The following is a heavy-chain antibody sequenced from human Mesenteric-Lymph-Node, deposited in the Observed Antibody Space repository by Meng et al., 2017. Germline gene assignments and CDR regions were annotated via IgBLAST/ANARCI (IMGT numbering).Heavy chain of an antibody. V-gene: IGHV4-38-2*02. J-gene: IGHJ4*02. Sequence: SETLSLTCTVSGYSISRGYYWGWIRQPPGKGLEWIGSIYYSGSTYYNPSLKSRVTIPVDTSKNQFSLKLSSVTAADKAVYYCARDAIPYYYDSSGYLSYFDYWGQGTLVTVSS. CDR1: GYSISRGYY. D-gene: IGHD3-22*01. CDR3: ARDAIPYYYDSSGYLSYFDY. CDR2: IYYSGST.